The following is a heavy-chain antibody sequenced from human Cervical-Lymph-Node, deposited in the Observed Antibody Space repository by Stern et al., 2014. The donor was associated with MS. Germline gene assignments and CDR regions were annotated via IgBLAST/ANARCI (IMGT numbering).Heavy chain of an antibody. CDR1: GYTFTAFF. CDR2: LNPNSDDP. CDR3: AREATRIVVGIDY. Sequence: QDQLVQSGTKMQKPGASVRVSCKASGYTFTAFFIHWVRQVPGQGLEWMGRLNPNSDDPTYAQNFQDRVTLTRDTSIGTAYLELSRLTSADTAVYFCAREATRIVVGIDYWGQGTQVTVSS. V-gene: IGHV1-2*06. D-gene: IGHD3-22*01. J-gene: IGHJ4*02.